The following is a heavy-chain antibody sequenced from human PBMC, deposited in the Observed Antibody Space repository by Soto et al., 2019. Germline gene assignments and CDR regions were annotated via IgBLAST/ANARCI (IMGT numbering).Heavy chain of an antibody. J-gene: IGHJ6*02. CDR1: RFSFSYYA. CDR3: ARDRALGYARATYYKERAGMDV. V-gene: IGHV3-30*03. CDR2: ISYDGISK. D-gene: IGHD1-26*01. Sequence: QVQLVESGGGVVQPGTSPRLSCAASRFSFSYYAMHWVRQAPGKGLEWVAVISYDGISKYYVDSVKGRFTISRDNSKSTLYLQMNSLRAEDTAVYYCARDRALGYARATYYKERAGMDVWGQGTAVTVSS.